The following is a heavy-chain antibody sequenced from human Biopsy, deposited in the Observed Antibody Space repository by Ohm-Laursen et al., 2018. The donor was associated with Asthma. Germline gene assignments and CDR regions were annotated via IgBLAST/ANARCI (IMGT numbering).Heavy chain of an antibody. J-gene: IGHJ4*02. CDR1: GDSISSNSW. CDR2: IYYSGST. V-gene: IGHV4-4*02. Sequence: TLSLTCPVSGDSISSNSWWTWVRQSPGRGLEWIGEIYYSGSTNYHPSLKGRVTISVAKSKNQFSLRLASVTAADTAVYYCARATSTWSQSGPHYFDHWGQGALVTVSS. D-gene: IGHD6-13*01. CDR3: ARATSTWSQSGPHYFDH.